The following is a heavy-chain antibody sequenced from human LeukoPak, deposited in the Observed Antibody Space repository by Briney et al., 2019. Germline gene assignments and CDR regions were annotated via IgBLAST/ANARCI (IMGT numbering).Heavy chain of an antibody. CDR3: AKRNAPYYYDSSGYHFDY. Sequence: GGSLRLSCAASGFTFSSYGMHWVRQAPGKGLEWVAFIRYDGSNKYYADSVKGRFTISRDNSKNTLYLQMNSLRAEDTAVYYCAKRNAPYYYDSSGYHFDYWGQGTLVTVSS. J-gene: IGHJ4*02. CDR1: GFTFSSYG. CDR2: IRYDGSNK. V-gene: IGHV3-30*02. D-gene: IGHD3-22*01.